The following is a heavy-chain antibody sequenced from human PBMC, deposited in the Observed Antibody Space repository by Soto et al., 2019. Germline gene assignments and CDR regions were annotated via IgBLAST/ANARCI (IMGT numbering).Heavy chain of an antibody. CDR2: LNWNSGSI. CDR3: VKDESINWYSGHFRH. Sequence: EVQLVESGGGLVQPVRSLRISCAASGVTFDDYAMNWVRHVPGNGLEWVSGLNWNSGSIGYEDSVKSRFAISIDNAKNYLHLQMKRMSAEDTDFYYCVKDESINWYSGHFRHWGQGTQVTVAS. V-gene: IGHV3-9*01. D-gene: IGHD6-13*01. CDR1: GVTFDDYA. J-gene: IGHJ1*01.